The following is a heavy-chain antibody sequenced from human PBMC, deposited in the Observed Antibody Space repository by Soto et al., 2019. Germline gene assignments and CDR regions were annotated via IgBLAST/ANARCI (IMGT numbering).Heavy chain of an antibody. V-gene: IGHV1-69*01. CDR2: FSPMSGTA. D-gene: IGHD3-16*02. Sequence: QVQLVQSGTEVKKPGTSVTVSCKAVGYTFRNFFISWVRQAPGRGPEWMGGFSPMSGTANYAQKFQGRVTLTADESTATAYMEVSSLNSEDTAVYYCARDYRKTHLGMDVWGQGTPVIVSS. CDR3: ARDYRKTHLGMDV. J-gene: IGHJ6*02. CDR1: GYTFRNFF.